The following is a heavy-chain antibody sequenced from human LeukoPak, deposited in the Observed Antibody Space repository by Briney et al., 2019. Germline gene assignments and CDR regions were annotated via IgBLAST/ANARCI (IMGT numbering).Heavy chain of an antibody. Sequence: GGSLRLSCAASGFTFSSYWMSWVRQAPGKGLEWVANIKQDGSEKYYVDSVEGRFTISRDNAKNSLYLQMNSLRAEDTAVYYCARVSVTVIPIFDYWGQGALVTVSS. CDR1: GFTFSSYW. CDR3: ARVSVTVIPIFDY. D-gene: IGHD4-17*01. V-gene: IGHV3-7*01. CDR2: IKQDGSEK. J-gene: IGHJ4*02.